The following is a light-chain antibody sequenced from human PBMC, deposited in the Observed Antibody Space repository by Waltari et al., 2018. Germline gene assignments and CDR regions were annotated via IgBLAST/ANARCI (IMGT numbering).Light chain of an antibody. J-gene: IGLJ3*02. CDR1: SSDVGGHDY. CDR2: DVS. Sequence: QSALTQPRSVSGSPGQSVTISCTGTSSDVGGHDYVSWYQQYPGTGPKLMFYDVSKRPSGVPYRFSASRSGNTAALTISGRQPEDEADDYCWAYAGSYFMVFGGGPRLTVL. CDR3: WAYAGSYFMV. V-gene: IGLV2-11*01.